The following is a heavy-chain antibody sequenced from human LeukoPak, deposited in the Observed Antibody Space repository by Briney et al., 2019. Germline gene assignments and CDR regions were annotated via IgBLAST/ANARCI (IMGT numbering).Heavy chain of an antibody. CDR2: INPNSGGT. D-gene: IGHD3-22*01. CDR1: GYTFTGYY. Sequence: ASVNVSCKASGYTFTGYYMHWVRQAPGQGLEWMGWINPNSGGTNYAQKFQGRVTMTRDTSISTAYMELSRLRSDDTAVYYCARDSNLYYYDSSGYSDFDYWGQGTLVTVSS. V-gene: IGHV1-2*02. J-gene: IGHJ4*02. CDR3: ARDSNLYYYDSSGYSDFDY.